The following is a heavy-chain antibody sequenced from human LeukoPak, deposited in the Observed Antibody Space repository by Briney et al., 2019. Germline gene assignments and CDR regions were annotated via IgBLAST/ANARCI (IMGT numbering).Heavy chain of an antibody. J-gene: IGHJ4*02. CDR2: ISSSGNTK. V-gene: IGHV3-48*03. Sequence: GGSLRLSCAASGFTFSSYEMNWVRQASGKGLEWVSYISSSGNTKYYADSVKGRFTISRDNAKNSLYLQMNSLTAEDTAVYYCTSTVDYWGQGTLVTVSS. D-gene: IGHD4-17*01. CDR3: TSTVDY. CDR1: GFTFSSYE.